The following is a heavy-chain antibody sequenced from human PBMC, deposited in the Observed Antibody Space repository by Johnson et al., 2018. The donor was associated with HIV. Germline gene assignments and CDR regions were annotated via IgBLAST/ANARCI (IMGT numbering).Heavy chain of an antibody. Sequence: QVQLVESGGGVVRPGGSLRLSCAASGFTFSSSAMHWVRQAPAKGLEWVAVISYDGSDKYYADSVKGRFTISRDNSKNTLYLQMNSLRAEDTAVYYCARDVTKDAFDIWGQGTMVTVSS. CDR2: ISYDGSDK. D-gene: IGHD4-17*01. V-gene: IGHV3-30*14. CDR3: ARDVTKDAFDI. J-gene: IGHJ3*02. CDR1: GFTFSSSA.